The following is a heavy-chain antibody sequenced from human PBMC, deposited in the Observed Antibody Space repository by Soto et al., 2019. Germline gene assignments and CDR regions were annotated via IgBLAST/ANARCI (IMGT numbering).Heavy chain of an antibody. D-gene: IGHD3-3*01. Sequence: ASVKVSCKASGYTFTSYDINWVRQATGQGLEWMGWMNPNSGNTGYAQKFQGRVTMTRNTSISTAYMELSSLRSEDTAVYYCARARPFSYFTIFGVVRVNYGMDVWGQGTTVTVSS. J-gene: IGHJ6*02. CDR1: GYTFTSYD. V-gene: IGHV1-8*01. CDR3: ARARPFSYFTIFGVVRVNYGMDV. CDR2: MNPNSGNT.